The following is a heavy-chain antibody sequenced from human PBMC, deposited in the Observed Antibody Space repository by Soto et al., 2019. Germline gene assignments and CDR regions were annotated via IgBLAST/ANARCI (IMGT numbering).Heavy chain of an antibody. CDR1: VFTCSDYY. CDR2: ISSSSSYT. CDR3: ARDCGNSVCLSYYYYGMDV. V-gene: IGHV3-11*06. Sequence: SLRLSCSASVFTCSDYYMSWIRQAPGKGLEWVSYISSSSSYTNYADSVKGRFTISRDNAKNSLYLQMNSLRAEDTAVYYCARDCGNSVCLSYYYYGMDVWGQGTTVTVSS. D-gene: IGHD2-21*01. J-gene: IGHJ6*02.